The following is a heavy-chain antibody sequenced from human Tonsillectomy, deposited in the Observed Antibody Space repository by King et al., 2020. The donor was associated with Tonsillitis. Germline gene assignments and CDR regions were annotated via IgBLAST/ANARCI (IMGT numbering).Heavy chain of an antibody. Sequence: VQLVESGGGLVQPGESLRLSCATSGFIVSTNYMNWVRQAPGKGLEWVSVIYSGGTTYYADSVKGRFTISRDNSKNTLYLQMNSLRAEDTAVYYCARGLVGATPPVMDVWGQGTTVTVSS. J-gene: IGHJ6*02. D-gene: IGHD1-26*01. CDR3: ARGLVGATPPVMDV. V-gene: IGHV3-66*01. CDR2: IYSGGTT. CDR1: GFIVSTNY.